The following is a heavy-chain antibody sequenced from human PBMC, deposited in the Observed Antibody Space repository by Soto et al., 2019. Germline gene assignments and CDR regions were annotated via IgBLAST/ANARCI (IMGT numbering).Heavy chain of an antibody. CDR1: GASISSGASY. V-gene: IGHV4-30-4*01. CDR2: IHYSGTT. D-gene: IGHD3-22*01. Sequence: QVQLQESGPGLVKPSQTLSLTCSVAGASISSGASYWTWIRQPPGKGLEWIGYIHYSGTTYYNPSLNSRVTISVDTSKNQFSLKLSSVTAAATAVYFCARDKSLTTDFDYWGQGTLVTVSS. CDR3: ARDKSLTTDFDY. J-gene: IGHJ4*02.